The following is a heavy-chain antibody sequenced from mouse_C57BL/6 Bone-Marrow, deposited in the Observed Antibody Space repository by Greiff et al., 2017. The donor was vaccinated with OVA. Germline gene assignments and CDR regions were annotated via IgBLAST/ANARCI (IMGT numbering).Heavy chain of an antibody. J-gene: IGHJ3*01. CDR1: GFTFSSYT. Sequence: EVQLVESGGGLVKPGGSLKLSCAASGFTFSSYTMSWVRQTPEKRLEWVATISGGGGNTYYPDSVKGRFTISRDNAKNTLYLQMSSLRSEDTALYYCARNRAWFAYWGQGTLVTVSA. V-gene: IGHV5-9*01. CDR3: ARNRAWFAY. CDR2: ISGGGGNT.